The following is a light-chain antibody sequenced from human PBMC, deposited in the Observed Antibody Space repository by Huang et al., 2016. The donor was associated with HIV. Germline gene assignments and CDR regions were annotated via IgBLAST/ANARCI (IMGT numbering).Light chain of an antibody. Sequence: EIVMTQSPATLSVSPGKRATLSCRASQSVSNNLAWYQQKPGQAPRLLIDGASTRATGIPARFSGSGSGTEFTLTISSLQSEDFAVYYCQQYNKWRTFGQGTKVEIK. CDR3: QQYNKWRT. CDR1: QSVSNN. J-gene: IGKJ1*01. V-gene: IGKV3-15*01. CDR2: GAS.